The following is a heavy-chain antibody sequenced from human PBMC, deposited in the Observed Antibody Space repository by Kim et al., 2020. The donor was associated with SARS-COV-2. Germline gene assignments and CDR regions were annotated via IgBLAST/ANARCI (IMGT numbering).Heavy chain of an antibody. D-gene: IGHD3-22*01. J-gene: IGHJ4*02. CDR3: ASGITMIVEQREDDY. V-gene: IGHV3-30-3*01. CDR2: ISYDGSNK. CDR1: GFTFSSYA. Sequence: GGSLRLSCAASGFTFSSYAMHWVRQAPGKGLEWVAVISYDGSNKYYADSVKGRFTISRDNSKNTLYLQMNSLRAEDTAVYYCASGITMIVEQREDDYWGQGTLVTVSS.